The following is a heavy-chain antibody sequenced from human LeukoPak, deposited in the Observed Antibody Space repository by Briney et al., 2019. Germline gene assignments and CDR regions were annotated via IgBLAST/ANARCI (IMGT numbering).Heavy chain of an antibody. CDR3: AKSMATILPSVD. V-gene: IGHV3-21*04. CDR2: ISSSSSYI. D-gene: IGHD5-24*01. Sequence: PGGSLRLSCAASGFTFSSYSMNWVRQAPGKGLEWVSSISSSSSYIYYADSVKGRFTISRDNAKNSLYLQMNSLRAEDTAVYYCAKSMATILPSVDWGQGTLVTVSS. J-gene: IGHJ4*02. CDR1: GFTFSSYS.